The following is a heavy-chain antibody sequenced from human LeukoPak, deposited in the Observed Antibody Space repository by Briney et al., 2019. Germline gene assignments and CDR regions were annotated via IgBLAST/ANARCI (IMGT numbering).Heavy chain of an antibody. D-gene: IGHD1-26*01. CDR3: AGSGSYYSCDY. J-gene: IGHJ4*02. CDR1: GYTFTSYY. Sequence: GASVKVSCKASGYTFTSYYMHWVRQAPGQGLEWMGIINPSGGSTNYAQKFQGRVTMTRDTSTSTVYMELSSLRSEDTGVYYCAGSGSYYSCDYWGQGTLVTVSS. V-gene: IGHV1-46*01. CDR2: INPSGGST.